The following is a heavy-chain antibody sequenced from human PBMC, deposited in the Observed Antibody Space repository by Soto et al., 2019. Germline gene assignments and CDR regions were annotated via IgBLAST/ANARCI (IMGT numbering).Heavy chain of an antibody. CDR2: IRTKPNNYAT. D-gene: IGHD3-10*01. V-gene: IGHV3-73*02. J-gene: IGHJ4*02. Sequence: DVQLVESGGGLVQPGGSLKLSCATSGFSFSGTAMHWVRQASGKGLEWVGRIRTKPNNYATTYAASVTGRFTISRDETKNTVYLQMNSLKTEDTAVYYCTRPEDPYGSPEAFDSWGQGALVTVSS. CDR3: TRPEDPYGSPEAFDS. CDR1: GFSFSGTA.